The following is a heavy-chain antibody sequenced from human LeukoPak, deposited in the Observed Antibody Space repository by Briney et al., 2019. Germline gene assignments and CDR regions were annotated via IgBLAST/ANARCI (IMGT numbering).Heavy chain of an antibody. CDR3: AKFMYDSSDYAFDI. D-gene: IGHD3-22*01. J-gene: IGHJ3*02. V-gene: IGHV3-23*01. Sequence: PGGSLRLSCAASGFTFSSYATSWVRLAPGKGLEWVSSISGSGGTTYYADSVKGRFTISGDNSKNTLYLQMNSLRAEDTAVYYCAKFMYDSSDYAFDIWGQGTMVTVSS. CDR2: ISGSGGTT. CDR1: GFTFSSYA.